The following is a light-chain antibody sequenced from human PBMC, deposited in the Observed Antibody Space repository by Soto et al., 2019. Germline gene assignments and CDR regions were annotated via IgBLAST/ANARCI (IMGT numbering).Light chain of an antibody. V-gene: IGKV1-27*01. CDR3: QKYNSAPFT. J-gene: IGKJ3*01. CDR1: QGISNY. Sequence: DIQMTQSPSSLSASVGDRVTITCRASQGISNYLAWYQQKPGKVPKLLIYAASTLQSVVPSRVSGRGSGTDCTLPISSRQPEDVATNYCQKYNSAPFTFGPGTKVDIK. CDR2: AAS.